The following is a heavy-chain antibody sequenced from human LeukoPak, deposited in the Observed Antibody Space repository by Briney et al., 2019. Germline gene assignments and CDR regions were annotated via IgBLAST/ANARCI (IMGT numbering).Heavy chain of an antibody. CDR2: INHSGST. Sequence: PSETLSLTCAVYGGSFSGYYWSWIRQPPGKGLEWIGEINHSGSTNYNPSLKSRVTISVDTSKNQFSLKLSSVTAADTAVYYCASFAYSSSFGWFDPWGQGTLVTVSS. V-gene: IGHV4-34*01. CDR3: ASFAYSSSFGWFDP. J-gene: IGHJ5*02. CDR1: GGSFSGYY. D-gene: IGHD6-13*01.